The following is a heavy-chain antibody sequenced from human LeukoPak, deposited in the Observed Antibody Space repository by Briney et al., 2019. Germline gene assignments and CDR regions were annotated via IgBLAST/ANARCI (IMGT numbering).Heavy chain of an antibody. V-gene: IGHV3-7*01. J-gene: IGHJ4*02. Sequence: GGSLRLSCVASGFNLSNYWISWVRPAPRKGREWVANIKQDGSEKYYVDSVKGRFTISRDNAKNTLYPQINSPTCEDRAVLYCASWGGLADYWGQGTLVGVSS. CDR1: GFNLSNYW. D-gene: IGHD3-16*01. CDR3: ASWGGLADY. CDR2: IKQDGSEK.